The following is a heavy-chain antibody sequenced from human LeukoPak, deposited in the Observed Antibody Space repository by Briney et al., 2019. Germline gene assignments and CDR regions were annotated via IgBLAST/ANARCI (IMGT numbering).Heavy chain of an antibody. D-gene: IGHD6-13*01. V-gene: IGHV4-34*11. Sequence: SETLSFNSAVYGGSFSGYYWAWLRQSPGQGLEWIGMIFNSGSTYYNPSLESRATISVDTSRNQFSLKLRSVTAADTAQYYCARDLASSSYNDAFDIWGQGTMVSVSS. CDR2: IFNSGST. CDR3: ARDLASSSYNDAFDI. J-gene: IGHJ3*02. CDR1: GGSFSGYY.